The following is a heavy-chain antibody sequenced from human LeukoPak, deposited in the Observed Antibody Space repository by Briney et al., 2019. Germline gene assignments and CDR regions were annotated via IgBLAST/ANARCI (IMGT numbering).Heavy chain of an antibody. D-gene: IGHD1-26*01. CDR1: GFIFSNYW. V-gene: IGHV3-7*01. J-gene: IGHJ3*01. CDR2: IKEDGSEK. Sequence: GGSLRLSCAASGFIFSNYWMTWVRQAPGKGLEWVANIKEDGSEKFYVNSVKGRFTISRDNAENSVYLQMNSLRAEDAAVYYCAKEGIVGATTFAPRGQGTMVTVSS. CDR3: AKEGIVGATTFAP.